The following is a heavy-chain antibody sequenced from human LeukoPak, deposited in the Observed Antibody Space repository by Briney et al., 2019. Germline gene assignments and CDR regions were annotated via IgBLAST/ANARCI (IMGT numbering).Heavy chain of an antibody. D-gene: IGHD2-15*01. Sequence: TGGSLRLSCAASGFTVSSNYMSWVRQAPGKGLEWVSVIYSGGSTYYADSVKSRFTISRDNSKNTLYLQMNSLRAEDTAVYYCAREAATGWHAFDIWGQGTMVTVSS. CDR3: AREAATGWHAFDI. V-gene: IGHV3-53*01. CDR1: GFTVSSNY. CDR2: IYSGGST. J-gene: IGHJ3*02.